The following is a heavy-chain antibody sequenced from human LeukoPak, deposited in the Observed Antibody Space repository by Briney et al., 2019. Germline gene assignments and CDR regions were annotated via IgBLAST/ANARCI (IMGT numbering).Heavy chain of an antibody. CDR2: IVNSGGTT. Sequence: GGSLRLSCAASGFTFSKYYMSWIRQAPGKGLEWISYIVNSGGTTSYADSVQGRFTISSDDAKNSLYLQMNSLRAEDTAVYSSAGGYGSGSYSAWGQGIPVTVSS. CDR3: AGGYGSGSYSA. J-gene: IGHJ5*02. V-gene: IGHV3-11*01. CDR1: GFTFSKYY. D-gene: IGHD3-10*01.